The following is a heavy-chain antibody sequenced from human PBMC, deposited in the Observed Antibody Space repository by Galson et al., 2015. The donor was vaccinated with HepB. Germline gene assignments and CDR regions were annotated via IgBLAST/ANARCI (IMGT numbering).Heavy chain of an antibody. Sequence: SLRLSCAASGFTFSSYAMHWVRQAPGKGLEWVAVISYDGSNKYYADSVKGRFTISRDNSKNTLYLQMNSLRAEDTAVYYCARGPVAGPFWGQGTLVTVSS. D-gene: IGHD6-19*01. CDR1: GFTFSSYA. CDR2: ISYDGSNK. J-gene: IGHJ4*02. V-gene: IGHV3-30-3*01. CDR3: ARGPVAGPF.